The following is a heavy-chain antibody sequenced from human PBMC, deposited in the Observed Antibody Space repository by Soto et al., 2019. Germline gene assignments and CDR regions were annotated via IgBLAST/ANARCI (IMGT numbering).Heavy chain of an antibody. V-gene: IGHV1-69*01. D-gene: IGHD1-20*01. CDR1: GDTLSRFA. Sequence: QVQLVQSGAEVMKPGSSVKVSCKVSGDTLSRFAISWVRLAPGQGLEWMGGIIPISDKANYAEKCQGRVTITAGESTSTGDMELTRLRSEDSALYFCGRDQGRYNWKQPRRPSYVDHRGQGTPVTAAS. CDR2: IIPISDKA. CDR3: GRDQGRYNWKQPRRPSYVDH. J-gene: IGHJ4*02.